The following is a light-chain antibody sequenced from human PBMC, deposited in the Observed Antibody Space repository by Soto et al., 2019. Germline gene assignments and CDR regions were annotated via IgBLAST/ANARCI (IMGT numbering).Light chain of an antibody. CDR3: GSWDSSLSAYV. CDR2: DDN. J-gene: IGLJ1*01. CDR1: SSNIGGNS. V-gene: IGLV1-51*01. Sequence: QSVLTQPPSVSAAPGQKVTISCSGSSSNIGGNSVSWYQQLPGTAPKLLIYDDNKRPSGIPDRFSGSKSGTSATLGITGFQTGDEADYYCGSWDSSLSAYVFGTATKVHVL.